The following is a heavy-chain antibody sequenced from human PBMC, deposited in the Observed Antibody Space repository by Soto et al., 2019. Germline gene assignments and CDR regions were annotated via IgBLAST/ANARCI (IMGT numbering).Heavy chain of an antibody. V-gene: IGHV3-23*01. J-gene: IGHJ2*01. CDR1: GFTFSRFA. Sequence: EVQLLESGGGLVQPGGSLRLSCAASGFTFSRFAMSWVRQAPGKGLEWVSVISGSRGSTYYADSVKGRFTISRDNSKNPLYLQTNSLRAEDTAVYYCAKEERGAAAVTLLSDWYFDLWGRGTLVTVSS. D-gene: IGHD6-13*01. CDR3: AKEERGAAAVTLLSDWYFDL. CDR2: ISGSRGST.